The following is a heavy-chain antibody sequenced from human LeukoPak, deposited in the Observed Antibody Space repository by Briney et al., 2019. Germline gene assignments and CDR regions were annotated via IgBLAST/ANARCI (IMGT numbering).Heavy chain of an antibody. V-gene: IGHV3-66*01. Sequence: GGSLRLSCAASGFAVSNNYMSWVRQAPGKGLEWVSVIYSANRTSYADSVKGRFTISRDSSKNMLCLQMNSLRAEDTAVYYCARSPPWAPLDYWGQGTLVTVSS. CDR2: IYSANRT. CDR3: ARSPPWAPLDY. CDR1: GFAVSNNY. J-gene: IGHJ4*02.